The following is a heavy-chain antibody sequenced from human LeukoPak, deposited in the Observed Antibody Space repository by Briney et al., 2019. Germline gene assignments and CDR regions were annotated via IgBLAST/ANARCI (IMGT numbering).Heavy chain of an antibody. CDR2: ISSSGSTI. V-gene: IGHV3-48*03. CDR1: GFTFNSYE. J-gene: IGHJ6*04. Sequence: RAGGSLRLSCAASGFTFNSYEMHWVRQAPGKGMEWVSYISSSGSTIYYADSVKGRFTISRDNAKNSLYLQMNSLRAEDTAVYYCAELGITMIGGVWGKGTTVTISS. CDR3: AELGITMIGGV. D-gene: IGHD3-10*02.